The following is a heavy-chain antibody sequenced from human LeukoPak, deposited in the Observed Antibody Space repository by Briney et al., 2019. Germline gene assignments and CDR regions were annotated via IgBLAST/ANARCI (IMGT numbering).Heavy chain of an antibody. D-gene: IGHD3-10*01. Sequence: PGGSLRLSCAASGFTFSSYWMSWVRQAPGKGLEWVANIKQDGSEKYYVDSVKGRFTISRDNAKNSLYLQMNSLRAEDTAVYYCARTRGSGSYYSLDYWGQGTLVTVSS. CDR1: GFTFSSYW. V-gene: IGHV3-7*01. CDR2: IKQDGSEK. J-gene: IGHJ4*02. CDR3: ARTRGSGSYYSLDY.